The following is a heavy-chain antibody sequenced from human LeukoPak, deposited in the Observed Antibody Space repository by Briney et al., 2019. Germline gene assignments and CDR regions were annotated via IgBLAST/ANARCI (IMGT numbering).Heavy chain of an antibody. CDR2: ISYDGSNK. J-gene: IGHJ4*02. CDR3: AREIQGLDY. CDR1: GFTFSSYA. D-gene: IGHD1-1*01. V-gene: IGHV3-30-3*01. Sequence: TGGSLRLSCAASGFTFSSYAMHWVRQAPGKGLEWVAVISYDGSNKYYADSVKGRFTISRDNSKNTLYLQVYSLRAEDTAVHCCAREIQGLDYWGQGTLVTVSS.